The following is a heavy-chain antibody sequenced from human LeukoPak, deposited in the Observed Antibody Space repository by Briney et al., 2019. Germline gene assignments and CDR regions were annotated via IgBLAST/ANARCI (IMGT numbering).Heavy chain of an antibody. CDR3: ARQRADYFYYFVDV. V-gene: IGHV4-39*01. D-gene: IGHD3-9*01. CDR1: GGSIGTTNDY. CDR2: IYYSETT. J-gene: IGHJ6*03. Sequence: SETLSLTCTVSGGSIGTTNDYSGWLRQPPGKGLELIRTIYYSETTSANPSLESRVTISIETSKIQFSLKLSSVTAADTAVYYCARQRADYFYYFVDVWGKGTTVTVS.